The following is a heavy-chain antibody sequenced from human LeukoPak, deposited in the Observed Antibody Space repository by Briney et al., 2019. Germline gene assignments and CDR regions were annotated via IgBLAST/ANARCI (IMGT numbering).Heavy chain of an antibody. CDR3: ARGQGFRNSWSSVVYYYYGMDV. CDR2: IYYSGNT. CDR1: GGSISTSAYY. V-gene: IGHV4-39*01. J-gene: IGHJ6*02. D-gene: IGHD6-13*01. Sequence: SETLSLTCIVSGGSISTSAYYWGWIRQPPGEGLQWIGSIYYSGNTYYNSSLKSRVTISVDTSKNQFSLKLSSVTAADTAVYYCARGQGFRNSWSSVVYYYYGMDVWGQGTTVTVSS.